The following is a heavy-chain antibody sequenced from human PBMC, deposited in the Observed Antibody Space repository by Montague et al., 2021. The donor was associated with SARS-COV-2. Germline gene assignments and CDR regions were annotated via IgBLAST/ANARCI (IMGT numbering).Heavy chain of an antibody. CDR2: IYSGGST. D-gene: IGHD5-18*01. Sequence: SLRLSCAASGFTVSGNYMSWVRQAPGKGLEWVSVIYSGGSTYYADSVKGRFTISRDNSKNTLYLQMNSLRAEDTAVYYCARDIQLHYYYYGMDVWGQGTTVTVSS. CDR1: GFTVSGNY. V-gene: IGHV3-66*02. J-gene: IGHJ6*02. CDR3: ARDIQLHYYYYGMDV.